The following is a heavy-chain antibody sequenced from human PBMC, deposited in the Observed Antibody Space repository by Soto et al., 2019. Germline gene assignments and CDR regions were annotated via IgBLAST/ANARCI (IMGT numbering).Heavy chain of an antibody. Sequence: GGSLRLSCAASGLKFYNNAMTWVRQAPGKRPEWVSGIDEGGDNTYYAGSVRGRFTISRDNSKEKLYLQMNSLRAEDTAIYYCATNYDFWSDYYLGYWSQGILVTVSS. V-gene: IGHV3-23*01. CDR3: ATNYDFWSDYYLGY. D-gene: IGHD3-3*01. J-gene: IGHJ4*02. CDR2: IDEGGDNT. CDR1: GLKFYNNA.